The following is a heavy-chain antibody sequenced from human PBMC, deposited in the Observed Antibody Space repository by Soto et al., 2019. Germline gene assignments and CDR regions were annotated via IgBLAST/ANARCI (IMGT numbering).Heavy chain of an antibody. CDR3: AHRTYGYFDY. V-gene: IGHV2-5*02. D-gene: IGHD3-10*01. CDR1: GFSLSTSGVG. J-gene: IGHJ4*02. CDR2: IYWDDDN. Sequence: QITLKESGPTLVKPTQTLTLTCTFSGFSLSTSGVGVGWIRQPPGKALEWLALIYWDDDNRYSPSLKSRLTITKDPSKNQVVLTMTNMDPVDTAPYYCAHRTYGYFDYWGQGTLVTVSS.